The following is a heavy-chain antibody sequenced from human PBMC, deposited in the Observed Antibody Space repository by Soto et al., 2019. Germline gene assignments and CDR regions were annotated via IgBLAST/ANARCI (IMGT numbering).Heavy chain of an antibody. CDR3: ATGVSLAVAPSEC. J-gene: IGHJ4*02. D-gene: IGHD6-19*01. Sequence: ASVKVSCKVSGYTLTELSMHWVRQAPGKGLEWMGGFDPEDGETIYAQKFQGRVTMTEDTSTDTAYMELSSLRSEDTAVYYCATGVSLAVAPSECWGEGTLIILSS. CDR1: GYTLTELS. CDR2: FDPEDGET. V-gene: IGHV1-24*01.